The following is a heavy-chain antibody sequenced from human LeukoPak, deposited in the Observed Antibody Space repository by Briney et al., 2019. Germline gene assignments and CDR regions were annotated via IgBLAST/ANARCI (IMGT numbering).Heavy chain of an antibody. V-gene: IGHV4-30-2*01. CDR1: GCSISSGGYS. CDR3: ARGNRGLLDY. D-gene: IGHD1-14*01. CDR2: IYHSGST. J-gene: IGHJ4*02. Sequence: SETLSLTCAVSGCSISSGGYSWSWIRQPPGKGLEWIGYIYHSGSTYYNPSLKSRVTISVDRSKNQFSLKLSSVTAADTAVYYCARGNRGLLDYWGQGTLVTVSS.